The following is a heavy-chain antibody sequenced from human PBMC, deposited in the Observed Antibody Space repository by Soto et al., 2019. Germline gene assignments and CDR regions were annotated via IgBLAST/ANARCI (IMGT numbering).Heavy chain of an antibody. J-gene: IGHJ3*02. D-gene: IGHD3-22*01. V-gene: IGHV3-23*01. CDR1: GFTFSKYA. Sequence: PGGSLRLSCAASGFTFSKYAMTWARQAPGKGLEWVSAISGSGYNSYYADSVDGRFTISRDNSKNTLFLQMDSLRVEDTAVYYCARARYYYDSSGYYTYRPDAFDIWGQGTMVTVSS. CDR2: ISGSGYNS. CDR3: ARARYYYDSSGYYTYRPDAFDI.